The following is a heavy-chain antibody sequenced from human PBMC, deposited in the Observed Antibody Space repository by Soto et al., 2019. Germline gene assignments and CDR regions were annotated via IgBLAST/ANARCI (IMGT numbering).Heavy chain of an antibody. CDR1: GFTFSSYS. J-gene: IGHJ5*02. CDR3: ARRYSSSQNWFDP. D-gene: IGHD6-6*01. V-gene: IGHV3-21*01. CDR2: ISSSSSYI. Sequence: PGGSLRLSCAASGFTFSSYSMNWVRQAPGKGLEWVSSISSSSSYIYYADSVKGRFTISRDNAKNSLYLQMNSLRAEDTAVYYCARRYSSSQNWFDPWGQGTLVTVSS.